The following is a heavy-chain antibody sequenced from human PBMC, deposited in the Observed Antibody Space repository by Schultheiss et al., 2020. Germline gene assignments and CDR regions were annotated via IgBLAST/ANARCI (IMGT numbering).Heavy chain of an antibody. V-gene: IGHV4-59*12. CDR3: ARTTGPMDV. Sequence: SETLSLTCTVSGGSISSYYWSWIRQPPGKGLEWIGYIYHSGSTYYNPSLKSRVTISVDRSKNQFSLKLSSVTAADTAVYYCARTTGPMDVWGQGTTVTVSS. D-gene: IGHD1-1*01. CDR2: IYHSGST. J-gene: IGHJ6*02. CDR1: GGSISSYY.